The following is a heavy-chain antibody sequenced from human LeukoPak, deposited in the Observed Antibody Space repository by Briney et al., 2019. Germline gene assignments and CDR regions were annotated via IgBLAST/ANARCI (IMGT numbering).Heavy chain of an antibody. Sequence: GGSLRLSCAASGFTFSSYWMSWVRQAPGKGLEWVANIKQDGSEKYYVDSVKGRFTISRDNAKNSLYLQMNSLRAEDTAVYYCARFGWSLLYCSSTSCLLDYWGQGTLVTVSS. J-gene: IGHJ4*02. CDR2: IKQDGSEK. D-gene: IGHD2-2*01. CDR3: ARFGWSLLYCSSTSCLLDY. CDR1: GFTFSSYW. V-gene: IGHV3-7*01.